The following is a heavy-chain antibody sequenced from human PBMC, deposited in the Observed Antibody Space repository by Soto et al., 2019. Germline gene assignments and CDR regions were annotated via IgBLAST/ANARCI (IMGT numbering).Heavy chain of an antibody. V-gene: IGHV3-33*01. D-gene: IGHD1-7*01. CDR3: ARWGNYKDADY. CDR2: IWYDGSEK. Sequence: QVLLVQSGGGVVQPGTSLRLSCAASGFTFRSHGMHWVRQAPGKGLEWVAVIWYDGSEKYYRDSVKGRFTISRDNSKNTLYLQMDSLTVEDTAVYYCARWGNYKDADYWGQGTPVTVSS. CDR1: GFTFRSHG. J-gene: IGHJ4*02.